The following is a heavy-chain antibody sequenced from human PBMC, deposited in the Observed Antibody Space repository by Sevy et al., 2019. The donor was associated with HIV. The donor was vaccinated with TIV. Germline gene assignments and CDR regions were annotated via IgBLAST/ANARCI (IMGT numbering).Heavy chain of an antibody. CDR3: ATSGGET. V-gene: IGHV3-7*01. CDR2: IKQDGSEK. CDR1: GFTFSSYW. D-gene: IGHD3-16*01. J-gene: IGHJ5*02. Sequence: GESLKISCAASGFTFSSYWMNWIRQAPGKGLEWVANIKQDGSEKYYVDSVKGRLTISRDNAKNSLYLEMNTLRAEDTAVYYCATSGGETWGQGTLVTVSS.